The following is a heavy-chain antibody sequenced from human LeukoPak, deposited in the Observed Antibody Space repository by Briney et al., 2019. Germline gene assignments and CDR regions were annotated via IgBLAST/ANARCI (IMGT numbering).Heavy chain of an antibody. V-gene: IGHV3-7*01. CDR3: ARATWFGEPNDAFDI. CDR1: GFTFSSYW. Sequence: GGPLRLSCAASGFTFSSYWMSWVRQAPGKGLEWVANTKQDGSEKYYVDSVKGRFTISRDNAKNSLYLQMNSLRAEDTAVYYCARATWFGEPNDAFDIWGQGTMVTVSS. D-gene: IGHD3-10*01. CDR2: TKQDGSEK. J-gene: IGHJ3*02.